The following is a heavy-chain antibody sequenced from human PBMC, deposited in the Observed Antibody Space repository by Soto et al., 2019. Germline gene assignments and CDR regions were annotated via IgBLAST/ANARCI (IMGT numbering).Heavy chain of an antibody. CDR3: ARDAPYSSSSMDWYFDL. CDR1: GFTFSSYS. Sequence: EVQLVESGGGLVQPGGSLRLSCAASGFTFSSYSMNWVRQAPGKGLEGVSYISSSSSTIYYADSVKGRFTISRDNAKNSLYLQMNSLRDEDTAVYYCARDAPYSSSSMDWYFDLWGRGTLVTVSS. J-gene: IGHJ2*01. V-gene: IGHV3-48*02. D-gene: IGHD6-6*01. CDR2: ISSSSSTI.